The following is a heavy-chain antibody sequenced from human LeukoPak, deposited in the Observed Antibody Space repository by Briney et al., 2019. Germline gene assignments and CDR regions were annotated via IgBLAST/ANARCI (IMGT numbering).Heavy chain of an antibody. CDR2: TSYDGTNE. V-gene: IGHV3-30-3*01. CDR3: ARESAVTLADYGFDV. J-gene: IGHJ6*02. Sequence: TGGSLRLSCAASGFSFSNFSMHWVRQAPGKGLEWVAVTSYDGTNEYYADSVKGRFTISRDNAKNTLYLQMNGLRLEDTAVYYCARESAVTLADYGFDVWGQGTTAIVSS. CDR1: GFSFSNFS. D-gene: IGHD4-17*01.